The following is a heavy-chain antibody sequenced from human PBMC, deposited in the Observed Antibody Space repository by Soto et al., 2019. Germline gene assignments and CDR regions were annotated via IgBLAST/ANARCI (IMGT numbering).Heavy chain of an antibody. Sequence: QVQLVESGGGVVQPGRSLRLSCAASGLTFSNYGMHWVRQAPGKGLEWVAVISYDGSDKYYADSVKGRFTISRDNSKNTLYLQMNSLRAEDTAVYYCAKGLGGDVNYYYYYYMDVWGKGTTVTVSS. J-gene: IGHJ6*03. CDR2: ISYDGSDK. D-gene: IGHD4-17*01. V-gene: IGHV3-30*18. CDR3: AKGLGGDVNYYYYYYMDV. CDR1: GLTFSNYG.